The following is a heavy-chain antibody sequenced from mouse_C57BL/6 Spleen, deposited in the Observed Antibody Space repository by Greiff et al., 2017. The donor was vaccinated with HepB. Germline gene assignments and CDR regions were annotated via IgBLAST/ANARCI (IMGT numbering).Heavy chain of an antibody. V-gene: IGHV1-22*01. CDR3: GRRGGLRGDWYFDV. D-gene: IGHD1-1*01. CDR1: GYTFTDYN. Sequence: EVQLQQSGPELVKPGASVKMSCKASGYTFTDYNMHWVKQSHGKSLEWIGYINPNNGGTSYNQKFKGKATLTVNKSSSTAYMELRSLTSEDSAVYYCGRRGGLRGDWYFDVWGTGTTVTVSS. J-gene: IGHJ1*03. CDR2: INPNNGGT.